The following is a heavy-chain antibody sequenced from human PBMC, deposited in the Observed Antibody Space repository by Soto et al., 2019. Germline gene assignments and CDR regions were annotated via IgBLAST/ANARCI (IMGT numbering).Heavy chain of an antibody. D-gene: IGHD6-19*01. CDR2: IHHSGST. V-gene: IGHV4-4*02. CDR3: ARSFGWYAIDQ. J-gene: IGHJ4*02. CDR1: SASIISEQR. Sequence: QMQLQESGPGLVKPSETLSLTCAVSSASIISEQRWSWVRQPPGKGLEWIGEIHHSGSTNNNPSLRXRITLSXXKSTNQFSLNLNSVTAADTAVYYCARSFGWYAIDQWGQGTLVIVSS.